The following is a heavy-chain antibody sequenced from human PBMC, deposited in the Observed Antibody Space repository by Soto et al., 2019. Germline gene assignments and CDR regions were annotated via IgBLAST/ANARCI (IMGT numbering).Heavy chain of an antibody. V-gene: IGHV1-18*01. J-gene: IGHJ2*01. CDR3: ASAQRVSLTAIRAFDL. Sequence: QVQLVQSGAEVKRPGASVKVSCKASGYTFSSYGISWVRQAPGQGLEWMGWISGYNGDTKHAQSLQDRVTMTADTPTNTAYMELRSLPSDDTAVYYCASAQRVSLTAIRAFDLWGPDTLLTVSS. CDR1: GYTFSSYG. CDR2: ISGYNGDT. D-gene: IGHD2-21*02.